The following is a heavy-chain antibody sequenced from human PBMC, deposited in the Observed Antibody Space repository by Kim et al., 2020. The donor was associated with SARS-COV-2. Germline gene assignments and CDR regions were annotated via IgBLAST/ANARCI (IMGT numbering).Heavy chain of an antibody. V-gene: IGHV4-39*07. D-gene: IGHD1-26*01. Sequence: SETLSLTCTVSGGSISSSSYYWGWIRQPPGKGLEWIGSIYHSGSTYYNPSLKSRVTISVDTSKNQFSLKLSSVTAADTAVYYCATLWGGSYKLYLDYWGQGTLVTVSS. J-gene: IGHJ4*02. CDR2: IYHSGST. CDR3: ATLWGGSYKLYLDY. CDR1: GGSISSSSYY.